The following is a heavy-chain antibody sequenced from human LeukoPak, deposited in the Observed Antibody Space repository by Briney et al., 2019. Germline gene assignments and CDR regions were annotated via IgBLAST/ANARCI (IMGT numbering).Heavy chain of an antibody. J-gene: IGHJ4*01. Sequence: ASVKVSCKASGYTFTNFGVSWGRQAPGQGLEWMGWISAYNGNTDFAQKFQCRVTLTIKTSTATAYMDLRSLKSDDTAVYYCARDRYSGAYSFDYWGHGTLVTVSS. CDR1: GYTFTNFG. D-gene: IGHD5-12*01. CDR3: ARDRYSGAYSFDY. V-gene: IGHV1-18*01. CDR2: ISAYNGNT.